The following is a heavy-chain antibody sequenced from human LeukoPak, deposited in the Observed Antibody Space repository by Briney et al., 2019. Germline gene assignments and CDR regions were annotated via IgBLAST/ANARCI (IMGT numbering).Heavy chain of an antibody. D-gene: IGHD3-9*01. J-gene: IGHJ6*02. V-gene: IGHV3-23*01. CDR1: GFTFSSYA. Sequence: GGSLRLSCAASGFTFSSYAMSWVRQAPGKGLEWVSAISGSGGSTYYADSVKGRFTISRDNSKNTLYLQMNSLRAEDTAVYYCAKVEGYDILTGYPPNDYYYYGMDVWGQGTTVTVSS. CDR3: AKVEGYDILTGYPPNDYYYYGMDV. CDR2: ISGSGGST.